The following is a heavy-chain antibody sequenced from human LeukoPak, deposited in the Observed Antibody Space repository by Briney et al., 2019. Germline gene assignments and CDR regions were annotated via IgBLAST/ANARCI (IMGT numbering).Heavy chain of an antibody. CDR3: ANVPRSTVSY. J-gene: IGHJ4*02. CDR1: GFSFSTNW. D-gene: IGHD1-14*01. Sequence: GGSLRLSCAASGFSFSTNWMHWVRQTPGKRLEWVAELNEDGTVKYYVDSVKGRFTISRDNAKNSLYLQMNRLRAEDTGVYFCANVPRSTVSYWGRGTLVTVSS. V-gene: IGHV3-7*01. CDR2: LNEDGTVK.